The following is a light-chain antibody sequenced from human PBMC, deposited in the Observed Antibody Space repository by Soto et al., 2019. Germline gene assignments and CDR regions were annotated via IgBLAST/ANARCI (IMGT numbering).Light chain of an antibody. J-gene: IGKJ5*01. CDR1: ETISTY. CDR2: GAS. CDR3: QQYNSWPPT. V-gene: IGKV3-15*01. Sequence: EILMTQSPATLSVSPGERATLSCRANETISTYLAWYQRRPGHAPRLLISGASTRATSFPARFSGSGSGTEFTLTISGLQSEDFAVYYCQQYNSWPPTFGQGTRLEI.